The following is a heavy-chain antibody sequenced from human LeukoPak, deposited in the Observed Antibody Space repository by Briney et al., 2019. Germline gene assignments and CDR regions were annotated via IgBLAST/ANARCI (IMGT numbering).Heavy chain of an antibody. D-gene: IGHD1-26*01. J-gene: IGHJ4*02. CDR3: AKDPQKWESYFDY. Sequence: GGSLRLSCAASGFTFSSYGMHWVRQAPGKGLEWVAFTRYDGSNKYYADSVKGRFTISRDNSKNMLYLQMNSLSADDTAVYYCAKDPQKWESYFDYWGQGTLVSVSS. CDR1: GFTFSSYG. CDR2: TRYDGSNK. V-gene: IGHV3-30*02.